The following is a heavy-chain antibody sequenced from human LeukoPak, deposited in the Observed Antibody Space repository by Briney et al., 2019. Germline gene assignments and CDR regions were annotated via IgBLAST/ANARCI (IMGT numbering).Heavy chain of an antibody. Sequence: GRSLRLSCAASGFTFSSYSMNWVRQTPGKGLEWVSYISSSSSTIYYADSVKGRFTISRDNAKNSLYLQMNSLRAEDTAVYYCARDGLGYCSSTSCRPFDYWGQGTLVTVSS. CDR3: ARDGLGYCSSTSCRPFDY. CDR1: GFTFSSYS. D-gene: IGHD2-2*01. J-gene: IGHJ4*02. V-gene: IGHV3-48*01. CDR2: ISSSSSTI.